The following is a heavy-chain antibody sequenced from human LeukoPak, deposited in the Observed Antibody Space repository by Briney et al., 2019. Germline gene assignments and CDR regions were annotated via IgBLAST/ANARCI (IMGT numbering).Heavy chain of an antibody. CDR2: IKTKTDGATT. CDR3: TTLLNYDSGTCYGY. Sequence: GGSLRLSCAASGFTFSNAWMTWVRQAPGKGLEWVGRIKTKTDGATTDYAAPVKGRFTMSRDDSKDTVYLQMNSLKPEDTAAYYCTTLLNYDSGTCYGYWGQGTLVIVSS. D-gene: IGHD3-10*01. J-gene: IGHJ4*02. CDR1: GFTFSNAW. V-gene: IGHV3-15*01.